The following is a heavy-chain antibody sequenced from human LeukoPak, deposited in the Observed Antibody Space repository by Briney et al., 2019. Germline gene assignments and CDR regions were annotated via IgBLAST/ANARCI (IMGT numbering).Heavy chain of an antibody. J-gene: IGHJ5*02. CDR2: IYYSGST. Sequence: SETLSLTCTVSGGSISNSTYYWGWIRQLPGKGLEWIGTIYYSGSTYYNPSLKSRATLSVDTSKNQVSLKLTSVTAADTAVYYCARGLWLTDDGPPGSWFDPWGQGTLVTVSS. CDR3: ARGLWLTDDGPPGSWFDP. V-gene: IGHV4-39*07. D-gene: IGHD4/OR15-4a*01. CDR1: GGSISNSTYY.